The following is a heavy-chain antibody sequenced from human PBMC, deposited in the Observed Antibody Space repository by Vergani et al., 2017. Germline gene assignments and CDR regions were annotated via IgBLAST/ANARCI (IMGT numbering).Heavy chain of an antibody. J-gene: IGHJ4*02. CDR2: IYYSGST. V-gene: IGHV4-59*01. CDR1: GGSISSYY. D-gene: IGHD3-9*01. Sequence: QVQLQESGPGLVKPSETLSLTCTVSGGSISSYYWSWIRQPPGKGLEWIGYIYYSGSTNYNPSLKSRVTISVDTSKNQFSLKLSSVTAADTDVYYCARVTYYDILTGYGFFDYWGQGTLVTVSS. CDR3: ARVTYYDILTGYGFFDY.